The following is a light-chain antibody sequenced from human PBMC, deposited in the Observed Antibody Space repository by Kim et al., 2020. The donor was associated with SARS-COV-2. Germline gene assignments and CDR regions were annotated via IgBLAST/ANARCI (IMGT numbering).Light chain of an antibody. J-gene: IGLJ2*01. CDR1: KLGDKY. CDR2: QDS. CDR3: QAWDSRV. Sequence: VSVAPGQTASITCSGDKLGDKYACWYQQKPGQSPVLVIYQDSKRPSGIPERFSGSNSGNTATLTISGTQAMDEADYYCQAWDSRVFGGGTQLTVL. V-gene: IGLV3-1*01.